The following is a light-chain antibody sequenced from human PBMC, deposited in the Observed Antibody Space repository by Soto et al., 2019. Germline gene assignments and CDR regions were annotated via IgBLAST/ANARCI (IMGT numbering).Light chain of an antibody. CDR2: DAS. Sequence: EIVLTQSPSTLSFSPLERSTLSCRASQSVSSYLAWYQQKPGQAPRLLIYDASNRATGIPARFSGSGSGTDFTLTISSLEPEDFAVYYCQQRSNWPLTFGGGTKVDIK. CDR1: QSVSSY. J-gene: IGKJ4*01. CDR3: QQRSNWPLT. V-gene: IGKV3-11*01.